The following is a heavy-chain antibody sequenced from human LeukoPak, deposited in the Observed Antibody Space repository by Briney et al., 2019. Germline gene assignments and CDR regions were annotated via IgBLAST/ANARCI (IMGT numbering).Heavy chain of an antibody. CDR1: GFTFSSYE. J-gene: IGHJ5*02. V-gene: IGHV3-48*03. D-gene: IGHD3-9*01. Sequence: AGGSLRLSCAASGFTFSSYEMNWVRQAPGKGLEWVSYISSSGSTIYYADSVKGRFTISRDNAKNSLYLQMNSLRAEDTAVYYCARDQMATLAWETSFDWPPAWGQGTLVTVSS. CDR2: ISSSGSTI. CDR3: ARDQMATLAWETSFDWPPA.